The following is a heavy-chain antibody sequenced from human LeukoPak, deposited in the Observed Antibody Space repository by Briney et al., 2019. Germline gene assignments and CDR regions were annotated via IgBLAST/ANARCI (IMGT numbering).Heavy chain of an antibody. V-gene: IGHV4-61*08. D-gene: IGHD6-19*01. J-gene: IGHJ4*02. CDR1: GGSISSGGYY. CDR3: ARELSGAGFDY. CDR2: IYYSGST. Sequence: SETLSLTCTVSGGSISSGGYYWSWIRQHPGKGLEWIGYIYYSGSTNYNPSLKSRVTISVDTSKNQFSLKLSSVTAADTAVYYCARELSGAGFDYWGQGTLVTVSS.